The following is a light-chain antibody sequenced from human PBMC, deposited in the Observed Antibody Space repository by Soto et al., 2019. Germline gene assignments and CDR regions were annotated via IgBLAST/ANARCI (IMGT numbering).Light chain of an antibody. CDR3: QQRSNWPPEVT. CDR1: QSVSSY. Sequence: EIVWTQSPATLSLSPGERATLSCRASQSVSSYLAWYQQKPGQAPRLLIYDASNRATGIPARFSGSGSGTDFTITNSSLEPEDFAVYYCQQRSNWPPEVTFGPGTKVDI. CDR2: DAS. J-gene: IGKJ3*01. V-gene: IGKV3-11*01.